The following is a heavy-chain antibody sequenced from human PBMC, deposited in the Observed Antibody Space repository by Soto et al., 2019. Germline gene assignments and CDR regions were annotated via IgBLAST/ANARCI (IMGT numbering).Heavy chain of an antibody. Sequence: GGSLRLSWAASGFTFSDYYMSWIRQAPGKGLEWVSAISGSGGSTYYADSVKGRFTISRDNSKNTLYLQMNSLRAEDTAVYYCAKVMGKLRYFDWLPHNGLDYWGQGTLVTVSS. CDR3: AKVMGKLRYFDWLPHNGLDY. CDR1: GFTFSDYY. J-gene: IGHJ4*02. CDR2: ISGSGGST. V-gene: IGHV3-23*01. D-gene: IGHD3-9*01.